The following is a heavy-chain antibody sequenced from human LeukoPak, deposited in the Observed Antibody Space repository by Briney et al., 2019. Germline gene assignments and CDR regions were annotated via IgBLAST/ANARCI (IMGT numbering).Heavy chain of an antibody. J-gene: IGHJ6*03. CDR2: ISGSGDST. Sequence: PGGSLRLSCAASGFTFNNYVMNWVSQAPGKGLEWVSAISGSGDSTYFADSVKGRFTISRDNSKNTLYLQMNSLRAEDTAVYYCARTTVTTSYYYYYMDVWGKGTTVTVSS. V-gene: IGHV3-23*01. CDR3: ARTTVTTSYYYYYMDV. CDR1: GFTFNNYV. D-gene: IGHD4-11*01.